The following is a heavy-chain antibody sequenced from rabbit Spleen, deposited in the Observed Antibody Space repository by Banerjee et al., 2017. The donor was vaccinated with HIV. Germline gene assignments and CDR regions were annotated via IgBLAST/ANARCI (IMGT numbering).Heavy chain of an antibody. D-gene: IGHD3-1*01. CDR3: VRDTWNFNL. V-gene: IGHV1S40*01. Sequence: QSLEESGGDLVKPGASLTLTCTASGFSFSSSDYMCWVRQAPGKGLEWIACIYAGSSDPVFGITYFASWVNGRFTISRENTQNTVSLKMNSLTAADTATYFCVRDTWNFNLWGQGTLVTVS. CDR2: IYAGSSDPVFGIT. CDR1: GFSFSSSDY. J-gene: IGHJ4*01.